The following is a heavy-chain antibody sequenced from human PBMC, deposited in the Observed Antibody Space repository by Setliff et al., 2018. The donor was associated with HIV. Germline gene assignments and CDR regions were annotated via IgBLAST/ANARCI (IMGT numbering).Heavy chain of an antibody. V-gene: IGHV3-23*01. CDR3: ARSESSGYSLPYTRFDA. J-gene: IGHJ5*02. CDR1: GFSFSSYA. CDR2: IGGSGGST. D-gene: IGHD3-22*01. Sequence: GGSLRLSCAANGFSFSSYAMSWVRQAPGKGLEWVSGIGGSGGSTYYADSVKGRFTISRDYSKNMVYLQVSSLRAEDTAVYFCARSESSGYSLPYTRFDAWGQGTLVTVSS.